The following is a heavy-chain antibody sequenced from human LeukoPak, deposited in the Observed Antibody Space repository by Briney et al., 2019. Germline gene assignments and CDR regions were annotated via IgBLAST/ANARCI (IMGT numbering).Heavy chain of an antibody. CDR1: GGTFSSYA. J-gene: IGHJ4*02. CDR3: ARSKRGYSYGEIDY. V-gene: IGHV1-69*05. CDR2: IIPIFGTA. Sequence: SVKVSCKASGGTFSSYAISWVRQAPGQGLEWMGGIIPIFGTANYAQKFQGRVTITTDESTSTAYMELSSLRSEDTAVYYCARSKRGYSYGEIDYWGRGTLVTVSS. D-gene: IGHD5-18*01.